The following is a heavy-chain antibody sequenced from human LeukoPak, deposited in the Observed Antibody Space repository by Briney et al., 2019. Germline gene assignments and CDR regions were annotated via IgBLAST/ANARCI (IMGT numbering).Heavy chain of an antibody. D-gene: IGHD2-2*01. V-gene: IGHV3-11*04. CDR3: ARDRSWGVVPAANGY. CDR2: ISSSGSTI. CDR1: GFTFSDYY. Sequence: GGSLRLSCAASGFTFSDYYMSWIRQAPGKGLEWVLYISSSGSTIYYADSVKGRFTISRDNAKNSLYLQMNSLRAEDTAVYYCARDRSWGVVPAANGYWGQGTLVTVSS. J-gene: IGHJ4*02.